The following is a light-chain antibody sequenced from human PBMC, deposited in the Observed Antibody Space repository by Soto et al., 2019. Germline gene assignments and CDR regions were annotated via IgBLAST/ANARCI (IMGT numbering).Light chain of an antibody. J-gene: IGLJ3*02. Sequence: QSVLTQPPSVSGAPGQRVTISCTGTRSNIGAGYDVHWYQQTPGTAPKLLIYRNHDRPSGVPDRFSCSKSGTSASLTITGLQPEDEADYYCQSYYTSRSGARVFGGGTKVTVL. CDR2: RNH. V-gene: IGLV1-40*01. CDR1: RSNIGAGYD. CDR3: QSYYTSRSGARV.